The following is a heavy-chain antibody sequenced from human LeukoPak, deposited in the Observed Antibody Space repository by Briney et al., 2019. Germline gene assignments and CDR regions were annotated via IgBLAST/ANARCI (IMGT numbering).Heavy chain of an antibody. Sequence: SGTLSLTCAVSGGSISSSNWWSWVRQPPGKGLEWIGEIYHSGSTNYNPSLKSRVTISVDKSKNQFSLKLSSVTAADTAVYYCARQDWDYYGSGSYYKYWFDPWGQGILVTVSS. J-gene: IGHJ5*02. CDR1: GGSISSSNW. CDR3: ARQDWDYYGSGSYYKYWFDP. D-gene: IGHD3-10*01. CDR2: IYHSGST. V-gene: IGHV4-4*02.